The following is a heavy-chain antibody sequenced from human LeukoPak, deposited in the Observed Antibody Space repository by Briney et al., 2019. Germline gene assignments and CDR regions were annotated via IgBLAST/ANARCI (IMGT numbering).Heavy chain of an antibody. CDR1: GYTLTELS. CDR3: ATERYYYDKAGMDV. J-gene: IGHJ6*02. D-gene: IGHD3-22*01. V-gene: IGHV1-24*01. CDR2: FDPEDGET. Sequence: ASVKVSCKVSGYTLTELSMHWVRQAPGKGLEWMGAFDPEDGETIYAQKFQGRVTMTEDTSTDTAYMELSSLRSEDTAVYYCATERYYYDKAGMDVWGQGTTVTVSS.